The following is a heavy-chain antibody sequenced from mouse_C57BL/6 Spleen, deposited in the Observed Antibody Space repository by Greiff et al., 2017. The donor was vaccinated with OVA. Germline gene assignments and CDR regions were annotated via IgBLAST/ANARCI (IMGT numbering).Heavy chain of an antibody. J-gene: IGHJ2*01. CDR2: IDPSDSYT. D-gene: IGHD1-1*01. CDR3: APYYYGSTYFDY. Sequence: VQLQQPGAELVKPGASVKLSCKASGYTFTSYWMQWVKQRPGQGLEWIGEIDPSDSYTNYNQKFKGQATLTVDPSSSTAYMQLSSLTSEDAAVYYCAPYYYGSTYFDYWGQGTTLTVSS. CDR1: GYTFTSYW. V-gene: IGHV1-50*01.